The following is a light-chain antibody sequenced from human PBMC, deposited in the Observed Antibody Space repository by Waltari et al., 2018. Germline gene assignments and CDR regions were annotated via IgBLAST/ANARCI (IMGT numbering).Light chain of an antibody. CDR1: QDISNW. V-gene: IGKV1-12*01. J-gene: IGKJ1*01. CDR3: QQYNSAPRT. Sequence: DIQITQSPSSLSASVGDRVTITCRASQDISNWLAWYQQKPGKAPKLLIYKASSLQSGVPSRFSGSGSGTDFTLTISSLQPEDFATYYCQQYNSAPRTFGQGTKVEIK. CDR2: KAS.